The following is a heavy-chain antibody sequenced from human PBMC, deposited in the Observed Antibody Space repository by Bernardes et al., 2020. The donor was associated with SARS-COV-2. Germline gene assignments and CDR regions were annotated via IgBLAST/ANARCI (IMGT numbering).Heavy chain of an antibody. CDR3: ARVNERQQPYGMDV. V-gene: IGHV1-8*01. CDR2: MNPDSANT. CDR1: GYTFTNYD. Sequence: ASVKVSCKASGYTFTNYDINWVRQAAGQGLEWMGWMNPDSANTGYAQKFQGRITMTRNTSISTAYMELSSLRSEDTAVYYCARVNERQQPYGMDVWGQGTTVTVSS. J-gene: IGHJ6*02. D-gene: IGHD6-13*01.